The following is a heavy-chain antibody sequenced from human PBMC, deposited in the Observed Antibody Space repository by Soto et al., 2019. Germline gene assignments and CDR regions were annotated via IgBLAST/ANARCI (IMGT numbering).Heavy chain of an antibody. V-gene: IGHV3-15*01. J-gene: IGHJ4*02. CDR1: GFTFSNAW. Sequence: SGRSLRLSCAASGFTFSNAWMSWVRQAPGKGLEWVGRIKSKTDGGTTDYAAPVKGRFTISRDDSKNTLYLQMNSLKTEDTAVYYCTTKTALRIWYDSSGYYPFDYWGQGTLVTVSS. D-gene: IGHD3-22*01. CDR2: IKSKTDGGTT. CDR3: TTKTALRIWYDSSGYYPFDY.